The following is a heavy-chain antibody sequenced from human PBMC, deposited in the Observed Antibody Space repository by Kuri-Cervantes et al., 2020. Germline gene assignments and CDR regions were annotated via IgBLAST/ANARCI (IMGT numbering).Heavy chain of an antibody. CDR3: ARGTYGGVDY. Sequence: LRLSCAVSGYSISSGYYWGWIRQPPGKGLEWIGSIYHRGSTYYNPSLKSRVTISVDTSKNQFSMKLSSVTAADTAVSYCARGTYGGVDYWGQGTLVTVSS. J-gene: IGHJ4*02. CDR1: GYSISSGYY. V-gene: IGHV4-38-2*01. D-gene: IGHD1-1*01. CDR2: IYHRGST.